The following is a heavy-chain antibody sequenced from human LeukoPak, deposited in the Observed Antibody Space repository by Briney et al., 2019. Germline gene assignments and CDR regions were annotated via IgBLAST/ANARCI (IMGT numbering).Heavy chain of an antibody. CDR3: ARGGAARPDY. V-gene: IGHV3-21*01. CDR2: ISSSSSYI. Sequence: GGSLRLSCAASGFTFSSYSMNWVRQAPGKGLEWVSSISSSSSYIYYADSVKGRFTISRDNAKNLLYLQMNSLRAEDTALYYCARGGAARPDYWGQGTVVTVSS. D-gene: IGHD6-6*01. J-gene: IGHJ4*02. CDR1: GFTFSSYS.